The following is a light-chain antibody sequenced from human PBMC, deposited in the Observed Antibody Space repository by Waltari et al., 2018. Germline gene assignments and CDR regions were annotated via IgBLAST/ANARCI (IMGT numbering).Light chain of an antibody. J-gene: IGKJ1*01. CDR2: HAS. CDR3: QHYESLPVT. CDR1: QSISKY. V-gene: IGKV3-20*01. Sequence: IVLTQSPGTLSLSSGARATLSCRTSQSISKYLAWYQQKPGQAPRLLIYHASSRATGIPDRFSGSGSGTDFSLTISRLEPEDFAVYYCQHYESLPVTFGQGTKVEIK.